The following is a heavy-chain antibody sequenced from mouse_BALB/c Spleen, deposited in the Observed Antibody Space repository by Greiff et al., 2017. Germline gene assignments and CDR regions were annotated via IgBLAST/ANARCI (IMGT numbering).Heavy chain of an antibody. V-gene: IGHV1-5*01. CDR3: TRSTVVDHWYFDV. J-gene: IGHJ1*01. CDR1: GYSFTSYW. D-gene: IGHD1-1*01. CDR2: IYPGNSDT. Sequence: VQLKESGTVLARPGASVKMSCKASGYSFTSYWMHWVKQRPGQGLEWIGAIYPGNSDTSYNQKFKGKAKLTAVTSASTAYMELSSLTNEDSAVYYCTRSTVVDHWYFDVWGAGTTVTVSS.